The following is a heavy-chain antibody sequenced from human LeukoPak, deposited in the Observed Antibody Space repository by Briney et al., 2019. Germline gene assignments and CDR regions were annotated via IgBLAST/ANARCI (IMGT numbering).Heavy chain of an antibody. Sequence: SETLSHTCAVYGGSFSGYYWSWIRQPPGRGLEWIGEINHSGSTNYNPSLKSRVTISVDTSKNQFSLRLNSVTAADTAVYYCARRPLGGMDVWGQGTTVTVSS. CDR3: ARRPLGGMDV. J-gene: IGHJ6*02. V-gene: IGHV4-34*01. CDR1: GGSFSGYY. D-gene: IGHD7-27*01. CDR2: INHSGST.